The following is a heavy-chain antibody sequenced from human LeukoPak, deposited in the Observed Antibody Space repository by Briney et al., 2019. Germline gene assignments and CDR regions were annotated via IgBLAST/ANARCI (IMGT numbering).Heavy chain of an antibody. CDR3: ARDGDYYYYVDV. Sequence: SETLSLTCTVSGGSISIYYWSWIRQPPGKGLEWIGNIYYSGSTNYKPSLKSRVTISVDTSKNQFSLKLSSVTAADTAVYYCARDGDYYYYVDVWGKGTTVTVSS. D-gene: IGHD3-16*01. CDR1: GGSISIYY. CDR2: IYYSGST. V-gene: IGHV4-59*01. J-gene: IGHJ6*03.